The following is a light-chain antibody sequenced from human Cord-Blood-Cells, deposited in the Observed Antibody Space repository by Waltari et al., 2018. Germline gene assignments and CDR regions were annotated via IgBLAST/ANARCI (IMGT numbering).Light chain of an antibody. CDR1: QSISSW. Sequence: DIQMTQSPSTLSASVGSRVTITCRASQSISSWLAWYQQKPGKAPKLLIYKASSLESGVPSRFSVSGSGTEFTLTISSLQPDDFATYYCQQYNSYPLTFGGGTKVEIK. J-gene: IGKJ4*02. V-gene: IGKV1-5*03. CDR3: QQYNSYPLT. CDR2: KAS.